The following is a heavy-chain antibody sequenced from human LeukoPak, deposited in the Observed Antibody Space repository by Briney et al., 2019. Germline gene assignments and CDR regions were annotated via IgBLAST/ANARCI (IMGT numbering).Heavy chain of an antibody. V-gene: IGHV3-11*04. Sequence: PGGSLRLSCVGAGFPFSDFHMSWIRQAPGKGLEWVSYITSGGGFKYYADSVKGRFSISRDDSKNSVFLQMNSLRVEDTAVYYCARVRPRSSGSYYRTSWGQGTLVTVSS. CDR1: GFPFSDFH. CDR3: ARVRPRSSGSYYRTS. D-gene: IGHD3-22*01. CDR2: ITSGGGFK. J-gene: IGHJ4*02.